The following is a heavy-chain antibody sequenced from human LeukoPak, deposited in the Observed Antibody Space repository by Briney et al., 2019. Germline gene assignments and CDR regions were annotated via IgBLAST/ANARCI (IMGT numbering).Heavy chain of an antibody. CDR2: IKQDGSEK. Sequence: GGSLRLSCAASGFTFSSYWMSWVRQAPGKGLEWVANIKQDGSEKYYVDSVKGRFTISRDNAKNSLYLQMNSLRAEDTAVYYCARVGIAAASSFDYWGQGTLVTVSS. D-gene: IGHD6-13*01. CDR3: ARVGIAAASSFDY. J-gene: IGHJ4*02. V-gene: IGHV3-7*01. CDR1: GFTFSSYW.